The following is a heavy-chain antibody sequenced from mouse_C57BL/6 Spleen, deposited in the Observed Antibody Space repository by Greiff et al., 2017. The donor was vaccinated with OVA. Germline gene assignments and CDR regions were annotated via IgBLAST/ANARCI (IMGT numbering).Heavy chain of an antibody. V-gene: IGHV1-15*01. J-gene: IGHJ3*01. D-gene: IGHD1-1*02. CDR2: IDPETGGT. CDR1: GYTFTDYE. Sequence: VQLQQSGAELVRPGASVTLSCKASGYTFTDYEMHWVKQTPVHGLEWIGAIDPETGGTAYNQKFKGKAILTADKSSSTAYMELRSLTSEDSAVYYCTRWWGNQFAYWGQGTLVTVSA. CDR3: TRWWGNQFAY.